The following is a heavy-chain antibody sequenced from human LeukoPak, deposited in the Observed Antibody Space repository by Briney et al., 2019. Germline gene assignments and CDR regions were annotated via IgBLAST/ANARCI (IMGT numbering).Heavy chain of an antibody. CDR3: ARHPSKSSGSYYGAFDI. V-gene: IGHV4-4*07. J-gene: IGHJ3*02. CDR2: IYPIRSN. D-gene: IGHD1-26*01. CDR1: GGSISNYH. Sequence: PSETLSLTCTVSGGSISNYHWSWTRQPAGQGLEWIGRIYPIRSNNDNPALTSRVTMSVNTSKNQFSLKLSSVTAADTAVYYYARHPSKSSGSYYGAFDIWGQGTMVTVSS.